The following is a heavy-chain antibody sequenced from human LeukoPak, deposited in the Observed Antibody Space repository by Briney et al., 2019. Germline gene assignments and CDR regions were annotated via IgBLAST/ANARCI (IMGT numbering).Heavy chain of an antibody. D-gene: IGHD3-10*01. CDR2: IYYSGST. CDR1: GGSISSGDYY. CDR3: ARVGAPYGSGSAIDY. J-gene: IGHJ4*02. V-gene: IGHV4-30-4*01. Sequence: PSETLSLTCTVSGGSISSGDYYWSWIRQPPGKGLEWIGYIYYSGSTYYNPSLKSRVTISVDTSKNQFSLKLSSVTAADTAVYYCARVGAPYGSGSAIDYWGQGTLVTVSS.